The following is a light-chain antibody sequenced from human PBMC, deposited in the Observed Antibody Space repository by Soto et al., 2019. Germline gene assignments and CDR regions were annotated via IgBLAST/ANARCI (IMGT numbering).Light chain of an antibody. J-gene: IGLJ3*02. CDR2: GNS. Sequence: QSALTQPPSVSGAPGQRVTISCTGSSSNIGAGYDVHWYQQLPGTAPKLLIYGNSNRPSGVPDRFSGSKSGTSASLAITGLQAEDEADYYCQSYDSSLSGWVFGGVTKLTVL. CDR3: QSYDSSLSGWV. CDR1: SSNIGAGYD. V-gene: IGLV1-40*01.